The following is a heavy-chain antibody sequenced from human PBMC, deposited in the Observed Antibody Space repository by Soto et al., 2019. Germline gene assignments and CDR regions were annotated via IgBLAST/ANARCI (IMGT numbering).Heavy chain of an antibody. V-gene: IGHV5-10-1*01. J-gene: IGHJ6*02. CDR1: GYSFTSYW. CDR2: IDPSDSYT. D-gene: IGHD1-7*01. Sequence: GESLKISCKVSGYSFTSYWISWVRQMPGKGLQWMGRIDPSDSYTNNSPSFQGHVTITADKSISTAYLQWSSLKASDTAMYYCARVDWNYDLPRYGMDVWGQGTTVTVSS. CDR3: ARVDWNYDLPRYGMDV.